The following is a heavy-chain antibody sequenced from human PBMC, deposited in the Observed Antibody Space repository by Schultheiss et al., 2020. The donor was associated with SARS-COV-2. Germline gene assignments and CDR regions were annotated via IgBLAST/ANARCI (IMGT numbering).Heavy chain of an antibody. Sequence: GGSLRLSCAASGFTFDDYAMHWVRQAPGKGLEWVSRINSDGSASSYADSVKGRFTISRDNAKNSLYLQMNSLRAEDTAVYYCARGGDDFWSGYFAYYMDVWGKGTTVTVSS. CDR2: INSDGSAS. J-gene: IGHJ6*03. CDR3: ARGGDDFWSGYFAYYMDV. D-gene: IGHD3-3*01. V-gene: IGHV3-74*01. CDR1: GFTFDDYA.